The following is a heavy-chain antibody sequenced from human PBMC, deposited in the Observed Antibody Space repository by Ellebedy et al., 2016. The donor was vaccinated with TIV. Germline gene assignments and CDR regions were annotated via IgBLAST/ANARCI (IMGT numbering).Heavy chain of an antibody. D-gene: IGHD3-3*02. V-gene: IGHV3-23*01. CDR1: GLTFSSHA. CDR2: SGASGST. Sequence: GESLKISCAASGLTFSSHAMSWVRQAPGKGLEWVSGSGASGSTHYADSVKGRFTTSRDNSKNTLYLQMNNLRAEDTAVYYCAKDTHYWSANDYWGQGTLVTVSS. J-gene: IGHJ4*02. CDR3: AKDTHYWSANDY.